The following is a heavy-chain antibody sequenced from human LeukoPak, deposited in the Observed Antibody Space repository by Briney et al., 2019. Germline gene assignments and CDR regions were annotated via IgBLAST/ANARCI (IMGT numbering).Heavy chain of an antibody. CDR1: GYTFTSYG. D-gene: IGHD1-7*01. J-gene: IGHJ4*02. Sequence: ASVKVSCKASGYTFTSYGISWVRQAPGQGLEWMGWISAYNGNTNHAQKLQGRVTMTTDTSTSTAYMELRSLRSDDTAVYYCARDRVGTGTTRPYGYWGQGTLVTVSS. CDR2: ISAYNGNT. V-gene: IGHV1-18*01. CDR3: ARDRVGTGTTRPYGY.